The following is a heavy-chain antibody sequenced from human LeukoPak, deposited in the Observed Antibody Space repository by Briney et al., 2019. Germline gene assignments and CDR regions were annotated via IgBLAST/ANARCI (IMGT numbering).Heavy chain of an antibody. J-gene: IGHJ6*03. CDR2: ISYDGGNK. D-gene: IGHD4-23*01. Sequence: GGSLRLSCAASGFTFSSYGMHWVRQAPGKGLEWVAVISYDGGNKYYADSVKGRFTISRDNAKNSLYLQMNSLRAEDTAVYYCARGGVTPPYYNYYYMDVWGKGTTATVSS. CDR3: ARGGVTPPYYNYYYMDV. CDR1: GFTFSSYG. V-gene: IGHV3-30*12.